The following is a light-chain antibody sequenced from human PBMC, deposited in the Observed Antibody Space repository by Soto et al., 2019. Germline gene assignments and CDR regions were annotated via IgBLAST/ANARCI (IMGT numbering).Light chain of an antibody. Sequence: DIPMTQSASSLPASVGDTVTISCQASQDISKYLNWFQQKPGKAPKLLIYDVFNVETGVPSRFSGRGSGTDFTLIISNLQPEEFATYYCQQYDQLPITFGGGTKVDI. CDR1: QDISKY. J-gene: IGKJ4*01. CDR3: QQYDQLPIT. CDR2: DVF. V-gene: IGKV1-33*01.